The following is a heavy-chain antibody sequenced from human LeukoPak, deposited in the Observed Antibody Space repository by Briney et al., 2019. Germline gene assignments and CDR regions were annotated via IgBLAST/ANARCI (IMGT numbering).Heavy chain of an antibody. J-gene: IGHJ4*02. D-gene: IGHD3-3*01. Sequence: PSETLSLTCTVSGGSISSYYWSWIRQPAGKGLEWIGRIYTSGSTNYNPSLKSRVTMSVDTSKNQFSLKLSSVTAADTAVYYCAREMYDFWSGYSGTFDYWDQGTLVTVSS. CDR3: AREMYDFWSGYSGTFDY. CDR1: GGSISSYY. V-gene: IGHV4-4*07. CDR2: IYTSGST.